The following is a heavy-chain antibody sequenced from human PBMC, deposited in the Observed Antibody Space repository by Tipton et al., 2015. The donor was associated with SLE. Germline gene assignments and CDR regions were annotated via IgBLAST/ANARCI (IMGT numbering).Heavy chain of an antibody. J-gene: IGHJ4*02. Sequence: TLSLTCTVSGGSLRSYYWTWIRQPAGKGLEWIGRVYFGGSTNYNPSLKSRVTMSLDTSKNQFSLRLSSVTAADTAVYYCARDPPLDTHCSGGVCYTVGFDYWGQGALVTVSS. V-gene: IGHV4-4*07. CDR2: VYFGGST. D-gene: IGHD2-8*02. CDR1: GGSLRSYY. CDR3: ARDPPLDTHCSGGVCYTVGFDY.